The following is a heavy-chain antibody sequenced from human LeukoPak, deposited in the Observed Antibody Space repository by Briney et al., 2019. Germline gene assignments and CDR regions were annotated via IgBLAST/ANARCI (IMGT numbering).Heavy chain of an antibody. J-gene: IGHJ6*03. Sequence: GGSLRLSCAASGFTFSSYAMHWVRLAPGKGLEYVSAISSNGGSTYYANSVKGRFTISRDNSKNTLYLQMGSLRAEDMAVYYCARSWGYDSSGHPSYYYYMDVWGKGTTVTVSS. CDR2: ISSNGGST. CDR3: ARSWGYDSSGHPSYYYYMDV. V-gene: IGHV3-64*01. CDR1: GFTFSSYA. D-gene: IGHD3-22*01.